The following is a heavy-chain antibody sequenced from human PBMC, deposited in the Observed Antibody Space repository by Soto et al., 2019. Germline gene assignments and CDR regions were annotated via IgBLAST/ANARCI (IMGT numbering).Heavy chain of an antibody. CDR2: LIPLFGTT. CDR1: GGTFSGHA. V-gene: IGHV1-69*06. J-gene: IGHJ4*02. D-gene: IGHD7-27*01. Sequence: QVQLVQSGAEVKKPGSSVKVSCEASGGTFSGHAISWVRQAPGQGPEWMGGLIPLFGTTQHAQNFQDRLTITADKSTSTAYMELTSLRFEATDIYYCARGPNWGYRFNSWRQGTLVTVSS. CDR3: ARGPNWGYRFNS.